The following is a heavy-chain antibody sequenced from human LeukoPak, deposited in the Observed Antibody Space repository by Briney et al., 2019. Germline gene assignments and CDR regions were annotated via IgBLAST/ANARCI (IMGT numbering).Heavy chain of an antibody. CDR1: GGSISSYY. CDR3: ARERSRGDYDILTGYYSGNWFDP. D-gene: IGHD3-9*01. Sequence: PSETLSLTCTVSGGSISSYYWSWIRQPPGKGLEWIGYIYYSGSTNYNPSLKSRVTISVDTSKNQFSLKLSSVTAADTAVYYCARERSRGDYDILTGYYSGNWFDPWGQGTLVTVSS. V-gene: IGHV4-59*01. J-gene: IGHJ5*02. CDR2: IYYSGST.